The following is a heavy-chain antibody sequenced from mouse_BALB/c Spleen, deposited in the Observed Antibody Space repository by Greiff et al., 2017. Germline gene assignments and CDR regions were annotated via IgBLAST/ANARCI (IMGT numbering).Heavy chain of an antibody. Sequence: VQLQQSGAELMKPGASVKISCKATGYTFSSYWIEWVKQRPGHGLEWIGEILPGSGSTNYNEKFKGKATFTADTSSNTAYMQLSSLTSEDSAVYYCARSMITGAMDYWGQGTSVTVSS. V-gene: IGHV1-9*01. J-gene: IGHJ4*01. D-gene: IGHD2-4*01. CDR3: ARSMITGAMDY. CDR1: GYTFSSYW. CDR2: ILPGSGST.